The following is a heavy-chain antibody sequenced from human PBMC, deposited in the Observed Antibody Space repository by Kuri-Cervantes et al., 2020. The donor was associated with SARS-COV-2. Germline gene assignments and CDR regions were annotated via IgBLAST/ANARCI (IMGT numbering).Heavy chain of an antibody. CDR1: GGSISSYY. J-gene: IGHJ4*02. Sequence: SETLSLTCNVSGGSISSYYWSWIRQHPGKGLEWIGYIYYSGSTYYNPSLKSRVTISVDTSKNQFSLKLSSVTAADTAVYYCARDGGWSGPSYFDYWGQGTLVTVSS. V-gene: IGHV4-59*06. CDR3: ARDGGWSGPSYFDY. CDR2: IYYSGST. D-gene: IGHD3-3*01.